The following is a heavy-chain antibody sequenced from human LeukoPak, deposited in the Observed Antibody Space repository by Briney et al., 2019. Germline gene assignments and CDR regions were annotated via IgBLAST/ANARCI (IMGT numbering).Heavy chain of an antibody. CDR1: GYTFTSYA. CDR3: ARGLSDYYGSGSYYLDWFDP. V-gene: IGHV1-8*01. Sequence: ASVKVSCKASGYTFTSYAISWVRQATGQGLEWMGWMNPNSGNTGYAQKFQGRVTMTRNTSISTAYMELSSLRSEDTAVYYCARGLSDYYGSGSYYLDWFDPWGQGTLVTVSS. J-gene: IGHJ5*02. CDR2: MNPNSGNT. D-gene: IGHD3-10*01.